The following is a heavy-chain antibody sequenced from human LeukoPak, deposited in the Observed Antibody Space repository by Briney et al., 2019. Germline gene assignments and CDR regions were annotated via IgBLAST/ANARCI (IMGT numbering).Heavy chain of an antibody. CDR1: GGSISSISSNNYH. CDR2: IYYSGST. Sequence: PSETLSLTCIVSGGSISSISSNNYHWGWIRQPPGKGLEWIGSIYYSGSTYYNPSLKSRVTISVDTTKNQFSLKLSSVTAADTALYYCAREMGVVTAHGIDVWGQGTTVTVSS. V-gene: IGHV4-39*02. J-gene: IGHJ6*02. D-gene: IGHD4-23*01. CDR3: AREMGVVTAHGIDV.